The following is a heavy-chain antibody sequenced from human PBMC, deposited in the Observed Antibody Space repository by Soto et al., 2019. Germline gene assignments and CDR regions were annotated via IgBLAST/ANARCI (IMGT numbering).Heavy chain of an antibody. J-gene: IGHJ4*02. V-gene: IGHV3-72*01. Sequence: EVQVVESGGGLVQPGESLRLSCAASGFSFSDHTMDWVRQAPGKGLEWVGRSRSKFNSYTTEYAASVKGRFTISRDESRNSVDLQMNGLKAEDTAVYYCAVDTGCTGSFWGQGTLVIVSS. CDR2: SRSKFNSYTT. CDR3: AVDTGCTGSF. D-gene: IGHD5-18*01. CDR1: GFSFSDHT.